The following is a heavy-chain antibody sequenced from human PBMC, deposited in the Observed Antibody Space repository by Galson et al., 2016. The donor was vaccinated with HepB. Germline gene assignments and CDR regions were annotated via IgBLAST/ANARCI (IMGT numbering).Heavy chain of an antibody. J-gene: IGHJ4*02. V-gene: IGHV3-23*01. Sequence: SLRLSCAGSGFNFGSYAMSWLRQAPGTGLEWVSAISGSGLKTHYADAVQGRFIISRENSMSTVYLQMTSLRDEDTAIYVCAEETGQSVAGPFESWDQGALVTVSS. CDR1: GFNFGSYA. CDR2: ISGSGLKT. CDR3: AEETGQSVAGPFES. D-gene: IGHD6-19*01.